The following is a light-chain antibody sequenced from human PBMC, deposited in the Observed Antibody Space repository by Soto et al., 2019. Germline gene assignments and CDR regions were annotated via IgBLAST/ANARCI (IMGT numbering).Light chain of an antibody. Sequence: ESVLTQSPGTLSLSPGERATLSCRASQGVSSPYLAWYQQKPGQAPRLLIYAASSRATGIPARFSGSGSGTDFTLTISRLEPEDFAVYYCQQYNNRPPTWTFGQGTKVDIK. CDR1: QGVSSPY. CDR2: AAS. V-gene: IGKV3-20*01. CDR3: QQYNNRPPTWT. J-gene: IGKJ1*01.